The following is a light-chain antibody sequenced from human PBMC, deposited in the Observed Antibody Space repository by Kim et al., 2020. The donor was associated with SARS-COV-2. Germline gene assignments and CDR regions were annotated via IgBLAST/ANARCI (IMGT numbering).Light chain of an antibody. CDR2: EDY. CDR1: KLGDKN. V-gene: IGLV3-1*01. CDR3: QAWDSNTVV. Sequence: VSPGQTASITCSGDKLGDKNVCWYQQKPGQSPVLVIYEDYKRPSGIPERFSGSNSGNTATLTISGTQAMDEADYYCQAWDSNTVVLGGGTQLTVL. J-gene: IGLJ3*02.